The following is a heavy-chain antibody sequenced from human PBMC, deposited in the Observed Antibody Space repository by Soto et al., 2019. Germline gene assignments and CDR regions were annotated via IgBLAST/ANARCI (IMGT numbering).Heavy chain of an antibody. CDR2: INHSGST. Sequence: PSETLSLTCAAYGGSFSGYYWNWIRQPPGKGLEWIGEINHSGSTNYNPSLKSRVTISVDRSKNQFSLKLSSVTAADTAVYYCARVPDRWGQGTLVTVSS. CDR3: ARVPDR. V-gene: IGHV4-34*01. CDR1: GGSFSGYY. D-gene: IGHD2-2*01. J-gene: IGHJ5*02.